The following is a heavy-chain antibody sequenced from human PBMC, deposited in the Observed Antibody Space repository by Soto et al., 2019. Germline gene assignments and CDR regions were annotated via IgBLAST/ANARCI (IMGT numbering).Heavy chain of an antibody. Sequence: QITLKESGPPLVKPTQTLTLTCTFSGFSLSTRGVAVGWFRQPPGKALEWLALIYWDDDKWYSPSLKSRLTLTDDTSKNQVVLTMTNMHLVDTAQYYCEHRPRGSAYYFDYWRQGTLVTVSS. D-gene: IGHD5-12*01. V-gene: IGHV2-5*02. CDR2: IYWDDDK. CDR1: GFSLSTRGVA. CDR3: EHRPRGSAYYFDY. J-gene: IGHJ4*02.